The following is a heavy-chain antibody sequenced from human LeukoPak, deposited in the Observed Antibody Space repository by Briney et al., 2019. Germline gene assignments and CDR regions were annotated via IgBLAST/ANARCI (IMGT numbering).Heavy chain of an antibody. CDR3: ASIAYSVVDY. J-gene: IGHJ4*02. D-gene: IGHD6-19*01. V-gene: IGHV4-39*01. CDR1: GGSISSSSYY. Sequence: SETLSLTCTVSGGSISSSSYYWGWIRQPPRKGLEWIGSIYYSGSTYYNPSLKSRVTISVDTSKNQFSLKLSSVTAADTAVYYCASIAYSVVDYWGQGTLVTVSS. CDR2: IYYSGST.